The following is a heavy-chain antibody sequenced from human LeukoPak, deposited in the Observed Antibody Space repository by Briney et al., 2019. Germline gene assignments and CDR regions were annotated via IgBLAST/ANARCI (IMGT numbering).Heavy chain of an antibody. CDR3: ARDRDDSSSWYSYWFDY. CDR1: GFTFSSYA. V-gene: IGHV3-30-3*01. J-gene: IGHJ4*02. CDR2: ISYDGSNK. Sequence: GRSLRLSCAASGFTFSSYAMHWVRQASGKGLEWVAVISYDGSNKYYADSVKGRFTISRDNSKNTLYLQMNSLRAEDTAVYYCARDRDDSSSWYSYWFDYWGQGTLVTVSS. D-gene: IGHD6-13*01.